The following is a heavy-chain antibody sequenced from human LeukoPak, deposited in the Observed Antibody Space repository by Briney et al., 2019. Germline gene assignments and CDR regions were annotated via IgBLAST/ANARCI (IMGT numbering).Heavy chain of an antibody. CDR2: INTDGSST. CDR1: GFTFSSYW. D-gene: IGHD1-20*01. Sequence: GGSLRLSCAASGFTFSSYWMHWVRQAPGKGLVWVSRINTDGSSTSYADSVKGRFTISRDNAKNTLYLQMNSLRAEDTAVYYCARDGYNWNYADYWGQGTLVTVSS. CDR3: ARDGYNWNYADY. J-gene: IGHJ4*02. V-gene: IGHV3-74*01.